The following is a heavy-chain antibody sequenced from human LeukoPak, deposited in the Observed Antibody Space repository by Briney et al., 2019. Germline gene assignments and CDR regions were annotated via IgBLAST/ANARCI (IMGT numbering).Heavy chain of an antibody. D-gene: IGHD3-22*01. V-gene: IGHV3-23*01. CDR3: AKEIGESTLIVVVHYSN. CDR2: ISGTGGHT. CDR1: GFTFSSYA. Sequence: PGGSLRLSCAASGFTFSSYAMHWVRQAPGKGLEWVSAISGTGGHTYYADSVKGRFTISRDNSKNTLSLQMTSLRAEDTALYYCAKEIGESTLIVVVHYSNWGQGTLVTVSS. J-gene: IGHJ4*02.